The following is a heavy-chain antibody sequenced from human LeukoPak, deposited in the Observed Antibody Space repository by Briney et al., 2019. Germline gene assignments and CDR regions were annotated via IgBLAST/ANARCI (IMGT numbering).Heavy chain of an antibody. CDR2: TNHRGST. CDR3: ARRQPFGYSSGWAYRGSWFDP. V-gene: IGHV4-34*01. J-gene: IGHJ5*01. Sequence: SVTLSLTCAVYGGPFRGYYWSWIRQPPGKGREGIGETNHRGSTNHNPSRKRRVTISVDTSKNQFSLKLSSVTAADTAVYYCARRQPFGYSSGWAYRGSWFDPWGQGTLVTVSS. CDR1: GGPFRGYY. D-gene: IGHD6-19*01.